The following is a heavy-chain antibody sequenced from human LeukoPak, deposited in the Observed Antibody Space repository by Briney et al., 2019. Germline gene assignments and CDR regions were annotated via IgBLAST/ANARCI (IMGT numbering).Heavy chain of an antibody. CDR1: GYTFTSYY. D-gene: IGHD3-22*01. Sequence: ASVKVSCKASGYTFTSYYMHWVRQAPGQGLEWMGIINPSGGSTSYAQKFQGRVTMTRDTSTSTVYVELSSLRSEDTAVYYCARGKAYYYDSSGRYGMDVWGQGTTVTVSS. J-gene: IGHJ6*02. V-gene: IGHV1-46*01. CDR2: INPSGGST. CDR3: ARGKAYYYDSSGRYGMDV.